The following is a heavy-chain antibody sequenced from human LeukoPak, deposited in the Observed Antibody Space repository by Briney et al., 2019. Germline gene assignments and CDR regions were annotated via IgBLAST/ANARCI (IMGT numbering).Heavy chain of an antibody. CDR2: IIPIFGTA. J-gene: IGHJ6*03. Sequence: ASVKVSCKASGGTFSSYAISWVRQAPGQGLEWMGGIIPIFGTANYAQKFQGRVTITADKSTSTAYMELSSLRSEDTAVYYCARYCSSTSCPIRTHYYYMDVWGKGTTVTVSS. CDR3: ARYCSSTSCPIRTHYYYMDV. V-gene: IGHV1-69*06. CDR1: GGTFSSYA. D-gene: IGHD2-2*01.